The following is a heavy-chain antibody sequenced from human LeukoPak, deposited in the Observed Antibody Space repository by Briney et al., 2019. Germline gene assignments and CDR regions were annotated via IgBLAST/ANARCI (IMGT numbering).Heavy chain of an antibody. V-gene: IGHV3-30*02. CDR2: IRYDESNK. D-gene: IGHD6-13*01. CDR3: AKDRSSSWYRDAFDI. CDR1: GFTFSSYG. Sequence: PGGSLRLSCAASGFTFSSYGMHWVRQAPGKGLEWVAFIRYDESNKYYADSVKGRFTIFRDNSKNTLYLQMNSLRAEDMAVYYCAKDRSSSWYRDAFDIRGQGTRVTVSS. J-gene: IGHJ3*02.